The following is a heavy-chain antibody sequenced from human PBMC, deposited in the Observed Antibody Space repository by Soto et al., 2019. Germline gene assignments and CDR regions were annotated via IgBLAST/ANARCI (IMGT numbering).Heavy chain of an antibody. V-gene: IGHV4-34*01. CDR1: GGSFSGYY. J-gene: IGHJ4*02. Sequence: QVQPQQWGAGLLKPSETLSLTCAVYGGSFSGYYWSWIRQPPGKGLEWIGEINHSGSTNYNPSLKSRVTISVDTSKNQFSLKLSSVTAADTAVYYCARGRVAALDYWGQGTLVTVSS. CDR3: ARGRVAALDY. D-gene: IGHD2-15*01. CDR2: INHSGST.